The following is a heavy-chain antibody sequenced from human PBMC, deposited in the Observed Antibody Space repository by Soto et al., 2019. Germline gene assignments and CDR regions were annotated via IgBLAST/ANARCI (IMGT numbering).Heavy chain of an antibody. CDR2: IIPIFGTA. Sequence: SVKVSCKASGGTFSSYAISWVRQAPGQGLEWMGGIIPIFGTASYAQKFQGRVTITADESTTTAYMELSSLRSEDTAVYYCARLLRLGKLSSPWGQGTLVTVSS. CDR1: GGTFSSYA. V-gene: IGHV1-69*13. D-gene: IGHD3-16*02. J-gene: IGHJ5*02. CDR3: ARLLRLGKLSSP.